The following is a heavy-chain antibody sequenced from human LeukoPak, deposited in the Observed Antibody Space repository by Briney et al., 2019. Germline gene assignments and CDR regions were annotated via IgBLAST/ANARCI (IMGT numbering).Heavy chain of an antibody. Sequence: GGSLRLSCAASGFTFSSYAMSWVRQAPGKGLEWVSAISGSGGSTYYADSVKGRFTISRDNSKNTLYLQMNSLRAEDTAVNYYAGELRFLEWLLTHWGQGTLVTVSS. D-gene: IGHD3-3*01. V-gene: IGHV3-23*01. J-gene: IGHJ4*02. CDR3: AGELRFLEWLLTH. CDR1: GFTFSSYA. CDR2: ISGSGGST.